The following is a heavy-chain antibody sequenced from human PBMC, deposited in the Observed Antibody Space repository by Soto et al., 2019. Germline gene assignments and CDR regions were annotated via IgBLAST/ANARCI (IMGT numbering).Heavy chain of an antibody. J-gene: IGHJ4*02. Sequence: SETLSLTCTVSGGSVSSGSYYWSWIRQPPGKGLEWIGYIYYSGSTNYNPSLKSRVTISVDTSKNQFSLKLSSVTAADTAVYYCASNDEMATTFDYWGQGTLVTVSS. V-gene: IGHV4-61*01. CDR1: GGSVSSGSYY. D-gene: IGHD5-12*01. CDR3: ASNDEMATTFDY. CDR2: IYYSGST.